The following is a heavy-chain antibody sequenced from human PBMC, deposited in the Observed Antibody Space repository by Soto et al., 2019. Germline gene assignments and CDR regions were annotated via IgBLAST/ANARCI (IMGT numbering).Heavy chain of an antibody. CDR2: IYWNDEQ. V-gene: IGHV2-5*01. J-gene: IGHJ6*02. Sequence: GPGPTLVNPTQTLTLTCTFSGFSLTSGVVGVGWIRQPPGEALEWLALIYWNDEQYYNPSLRNRLTITRDTSKNQVVLTMTNMDPVDTATYYCAHRLPGPSGYDVWGQGTTVTVSS. CDR1: GFSLTSGVVG. CDR3: AHRLPGPSGYDV. D-gene: IGHD6-13*01.